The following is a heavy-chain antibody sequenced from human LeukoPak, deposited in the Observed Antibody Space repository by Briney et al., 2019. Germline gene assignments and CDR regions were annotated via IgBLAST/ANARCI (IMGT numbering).Heavy chain of an antibody. CDR2: INPNSGGT. CDR1: GYTFTGYY. CDR3: ASAILGVAARGKWFDP. Sequence: ASVKVSCKASGYTFTGYYMHWVRQAPGQGPEWMGWINPNSGGTNYAQKFQGRVTMTRDTSISTAYMELSRLRSDDTAVYYCASAILGVAARGKWFDPWGQGTLVTVSS. D-gene: IGHD2-15*01. J-gene: IGHJ5*02. V-gene: IGHV1-2*02.